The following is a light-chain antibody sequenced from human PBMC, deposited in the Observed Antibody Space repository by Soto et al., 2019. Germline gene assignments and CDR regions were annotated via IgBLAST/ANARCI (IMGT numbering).Light chain of an antibody. CDR3: QQYGSSPFT. J-gene: IGKJ4*01. V-gene: IGKV3-20*01. CDR2: GAS. CDR1: QSVTTSY. Sequence: EIVLTHSPGTLSLSPGERATLSCRASQSVTTSYLAWYQHKPGQAPRLLIYGASRRATGIPDRFSGGGSGTDFTLTISRLEPEDFAVYYCQQYGSSPFTFGGGTKV.